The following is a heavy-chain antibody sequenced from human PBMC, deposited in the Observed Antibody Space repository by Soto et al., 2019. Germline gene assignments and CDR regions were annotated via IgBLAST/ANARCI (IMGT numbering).Heavy chain of an antibody. D-gene: IGHD2-15*01. CDR2: INPSGAST. J-gene: IGHJ4*02. Sequence: VASVKVSCKASGYTFTSYYIHWVRQAPGQGLEWMGIINPSGASTAYAQKFQDRVTLTRDTSTSTVYMQLSSLKSEDAAVYYCARASGGYCSGGRCYFDYWGQGALVTVSS. CDR3: ARASGGYCSGGRCYFDY. CDR1: GYTFTSYY. V-gene: IGHV1-46*01.